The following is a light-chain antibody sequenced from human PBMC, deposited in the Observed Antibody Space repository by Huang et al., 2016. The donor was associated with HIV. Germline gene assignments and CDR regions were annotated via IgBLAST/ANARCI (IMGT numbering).Light chain of an antibody. CDR3: QQYGSSPT. Sequence: EIVLTQSPGTLSVSPGERATLSCRASQSVSGAYLAWYQQRPGQAPRLLIYGASSRATGIPDRFSGSGSGTDFTLTISRLESEDFAVYYCQQYGSSPTFGQGTKVDIK. CDR2: GAS. J-gene: IGKJ1*01. V-gene: IGKV3-20*01. CDR1: QSVSGAY.